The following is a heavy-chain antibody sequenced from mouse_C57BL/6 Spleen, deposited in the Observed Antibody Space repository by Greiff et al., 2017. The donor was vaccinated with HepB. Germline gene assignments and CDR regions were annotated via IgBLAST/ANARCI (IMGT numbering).Heavy chain of an antibody. CDR3: ARNGGYDYERYYAMDY. D-gene: IGHD2-4*01. J-gene: IGHJ4*01. Sequence: VQLQQSGPGLVQPSQSLSITCTVSGFSLTSYGVHWVRQSPGKGLEWLGVIWSGGSTDYNAAFISRLSISKDNSKSQVFFKMNSLQADDTAIYYCARNGGYDYERYYAMDYWGQGTSVTVSS. CDR1: GFSLTSYG. V-gene: IGHV2-2*01. CDR2: IWSGGST.